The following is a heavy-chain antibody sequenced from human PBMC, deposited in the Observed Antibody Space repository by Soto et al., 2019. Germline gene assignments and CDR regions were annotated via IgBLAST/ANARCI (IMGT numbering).Heavy chain of an antibody. CDR1: GFTFSSYA. CDR3: AKVDISAVAGNEEFDY. Sequence: GGSVRLSCAASGFTFSSYAMSWVRQAPGKGLEWVSAISGSGGSTYYADSVKGRFTISRDNSKNTLYLQMNSLRAEDTAVYYCAKVDISAVAGNEEFDYWGQGTLVTVSS. J-gene: IGHJ4*02. CDR2: ISGSGGST. V-gene: IGHV3-23*01. D-gene: IGHD6-19*01.